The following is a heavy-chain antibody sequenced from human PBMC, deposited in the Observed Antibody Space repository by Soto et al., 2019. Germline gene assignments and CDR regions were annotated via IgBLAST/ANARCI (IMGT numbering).Heavy chain of an antibody. V-gene: IGHV5-51*01. Sequence: GESLKISCMSSGYSFTNYWIGWVRQMPGKGLEWMGIIYAGESDTRYSPSFQGQVTISADKSINTAYLQWSSLKASDTAMYFCARLAAGNYYDSSGSKVWYFDLWGRGTLVTVSS. CDR2: IYAGESDT. CDR1: GYSFTNYW. CDR3: ARLAAGNYYDSSGSKVWYFDL. J-gene: IGHJ2*01. D-gene: IGHD3-22*01.